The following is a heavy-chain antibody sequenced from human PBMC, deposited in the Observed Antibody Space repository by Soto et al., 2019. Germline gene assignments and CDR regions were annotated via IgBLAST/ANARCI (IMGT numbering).Heavy chain of an antibody. J-gene: IGHJ6*02. CDR2: ISAYNGNT. CDR1: GYTFTSCG. Sequence: ASVRVSYNASGYTFTSCGISWVRQAPGQGLEWMGWISAYNGNTNYAQKLQGRVTMTTDTSTSTAYMELRSSVTAADTAVYYCAREDIVLVPASYYYGMDVWGQGTTVTVSS. CDR3: AREDIVLVPASYYYGMDV. D-gene: IGHD2-2*01. V-gene: IGHV1-18*01.